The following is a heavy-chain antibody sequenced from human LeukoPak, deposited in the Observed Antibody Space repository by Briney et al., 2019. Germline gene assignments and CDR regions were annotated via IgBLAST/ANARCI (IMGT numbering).Heavy chain of an antibody. Sequence: SETLSLTCTVSGGSISSSSYYWGWIRQPPGRGLEWIGSIYYSGSTYYNPSLKSRVTISVDTSKNKFSLKLSSVTAADTAVYYCARHGYYDSSGYYSIYFDYWGQGTLVTVSS. CDR2: IYYSGST. J-gene: IGHJ4*02. V-gene: IGHV4-39*01. CDR1: GGSISSSSYY. D-gene: IGHD3-22*01. CDR3: ARHGYYDSSGYYSIYFDY.